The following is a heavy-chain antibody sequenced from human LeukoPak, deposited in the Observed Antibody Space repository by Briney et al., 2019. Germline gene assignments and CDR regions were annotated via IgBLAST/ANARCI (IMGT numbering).Heavy chain of an antibody. CDR1: GFSLSTIGMR. J-gene: IGHJ5*02. D-gene: IGHD2-15*01. V-gene: IGHV2-70*04. CDR3: ARSQFCSGNSCYSRDWFDT. CDR2: IDWDDDK. Sequence: SGPTLVNPTQTLTLTCTFSGFSLSTIGMRVSWIRQPPGKALEWLARIDWDDDKFYSTSLKTRITISKDTSKNQVVLTMTNMDPVDTATYYCARSQFCSGNSCYSRDWFDTWGQGTLVTVSS.